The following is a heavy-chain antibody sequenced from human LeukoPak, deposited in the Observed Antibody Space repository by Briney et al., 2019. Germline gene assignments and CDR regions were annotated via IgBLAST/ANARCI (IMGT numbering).Heavy chain of an antibody. D-gene: IGHD6-19*01. V-gene: IGHV4-38-2*02. CDR1: GYSISSGYY. Sequence: PSETLSLTCTVSGYSISSGYYWGWIRQPPGKGLEWIGSIYHSGSTYYNPSLKSRVTISVDTSKNQFSLKLSSVTAADTAVYYCARQLVAGTLEFDYWGQGTLVTVSS. CDR3: ARQLVAGTLEFDY. CDR2: IYHSGST. J-gene: IGHJ4*02.